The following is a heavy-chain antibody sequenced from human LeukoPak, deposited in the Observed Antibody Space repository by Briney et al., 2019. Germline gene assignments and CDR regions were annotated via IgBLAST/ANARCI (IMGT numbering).Heavy chain of an antibody. J-gene: IGHJ4*02. CDR1: GGSISSSSYY. CDR2: FYYSGST. Sequence: SETLSLTCTVSGGSISSSSYYWGWIRQPPGKGLEWIGSFYYSGSTYYSPSLKSRVTISVDTSKNQFSLKLSSVTAADTAVYYCARRRGSSWYYNVPPFDYWGQGTLVTVSS. CDR3: ARRRGSSWYYNVPPFDY. D-gene: IGHD6-13*01. V-gene: IGHV4-39*07.